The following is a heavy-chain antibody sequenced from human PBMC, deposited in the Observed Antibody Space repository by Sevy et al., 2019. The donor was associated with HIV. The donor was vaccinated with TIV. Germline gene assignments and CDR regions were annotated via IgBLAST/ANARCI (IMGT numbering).Heavy chain of an antibody. CDR3: TREASAAGTSFGLDV. CDR1: GFNFNKHF. V-gene: IGHV3-21*01. J-gene: IGHJ6*02. Sequence: GGSLRLSCVGSGFNFNKHFMVWVRQAPGRGLQRVSSISSRSGYIFYSDSVRGRFTISRDNAKNSLFLEMNNLGVEDTAVYYCTREASAAGTSFGLDVWGQGTTVTVSS. CDR2: ISSRSGYI. D-gene: IGHD6-13*01.